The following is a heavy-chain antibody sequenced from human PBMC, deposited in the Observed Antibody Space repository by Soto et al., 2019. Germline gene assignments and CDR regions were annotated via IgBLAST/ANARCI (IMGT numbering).Heavy chain of an antibody. CDR2: IRETGNT. CDR3: AKQQMGVIRALDY. J-gene: IGHJ4*02. D-gene: IGHD1-26*01. CDR1: GFTFSNYA. Sequence: GGSLRLSCAASGFTFSNYAMSWIRQTPGKGLEWVSTIRETGNTYYADSVRGRFATSRDNSENTLYLQMSSLRAEDTAVYYCAKQQMGVIRALDYWGQGTLVTVSS. V-gene: IGHV3-23*01.